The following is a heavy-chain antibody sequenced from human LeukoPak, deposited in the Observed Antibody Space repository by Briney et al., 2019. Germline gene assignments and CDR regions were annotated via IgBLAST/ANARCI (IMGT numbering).Heavy chain of an antibody. Sequence: SETLSLTCAVSGGSITSSNWWSWVRQPPGKGLEWIGSIYNSGSTYYNPSLKSRVTISVDTSKNQLSLKLSSVTAADTAVYYCAREGYYDSSGYYYWGQGTLVTVSS. CDR1: GGSITSSNW. CDR3: AREGYYDSSGYYY. CDR2: IYNSGST. J-gene: IGHJ4*02. D-gene: IGHD3-22*01. V-gene: IGHV4-4*02.